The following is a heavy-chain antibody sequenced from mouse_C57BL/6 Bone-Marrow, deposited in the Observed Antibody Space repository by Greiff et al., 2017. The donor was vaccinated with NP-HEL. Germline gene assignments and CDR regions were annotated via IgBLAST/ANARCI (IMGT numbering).Heavy chain of an antibody. V-gene: IGHV1-26*01. CDR3: ARQGRWLLRYCDV. D-gene: IGHD2-3*01. J-gene: IGHJ1*03. CDR2: INPNNGGT. CDR1: GYTFTDYY. Sequence: VQLQQSGPELVKPGASVKISCKASGYTFTDYYMNWVKQSHGKSLEWIGDINPNNGGTSYNQKFKGKATLTVDKSSSTAYMELRSLTSEDSAVYYCARQGRWLLRYCDVWGTGTTVTVSS.